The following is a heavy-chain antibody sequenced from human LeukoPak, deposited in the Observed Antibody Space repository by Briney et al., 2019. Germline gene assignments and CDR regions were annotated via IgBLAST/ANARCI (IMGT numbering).Heavy chain of an antibody. J-gene: IGHJ4*02. CDR1: GFTFSSYE. CDR3: ARDRGNKYSYGPIDY. CDR2: ISSSGSTI. D-gene: IGHD5-18*01. Sequence: GGSLRLSCAASGFTFSSYEMNWVRQAPGKGLEWVSYISSSGSTIYYADSVKGRFTISRDNAKNSLYLQKNSLRAEDTAVYYCARDRGNKYSYGPIDYWGQGTLVTVSS. V-gene: IGHV3-48*03.